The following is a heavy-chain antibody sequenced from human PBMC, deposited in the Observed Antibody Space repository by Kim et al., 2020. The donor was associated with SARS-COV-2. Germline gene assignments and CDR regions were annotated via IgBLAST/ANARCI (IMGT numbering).Heavy chain of an antibody. J-gene: IGHJ5*02. D-gene: IGHD3-10*01. CDR2: TYYRSKWYN. CDR1: GDSVSSNSAA. Sequence: SQTLSLTCAISGDSVSSNSAAWHWIRQSPSRGLEWLGRTYYRSKWYNDYAVSVKSRITINPDTSKNQFSLQLNSVTPEDTAVYYCARGRWFGGVPSHNWFDPWGQGTLVTVSS. V-gene: IGHV6-1*01. CDR3: ARGRWFGGVPSHNWFDP.